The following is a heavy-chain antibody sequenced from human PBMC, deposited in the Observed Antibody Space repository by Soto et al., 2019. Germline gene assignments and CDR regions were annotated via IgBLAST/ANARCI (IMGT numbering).Heavy chain of an antibody. J-gene: IGHJ6*03. CDR3: ARGPAGMNYYYYMDV. CDR2: ISSSSSYI. CDR1: GLTFSSYS. Sequence: GLTFSSYSMNWVRQAPGKGLEWVSSISSSSSYIYYADSVKGRFTISRDNAKNSLYLQMNSLRAEDTAVYYCARGPAGMNYYYYMDVWGKGTTVTVSS. D-gene: IGHD2-2*01. V-gene: IGHV3-21*01.